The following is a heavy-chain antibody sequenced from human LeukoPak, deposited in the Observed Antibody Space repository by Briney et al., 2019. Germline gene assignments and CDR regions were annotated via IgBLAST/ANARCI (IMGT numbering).Heavy chain of an antibody. V-gene: IGHV4-39*01. D-gene: IGHD3-10*01. Sequence: SETLSLTCTVSGDSISSSSYYWGWIRQPPGKGLQWIGSIYYSGSTYYNPSLKSRVTISVDTSKNQFSLKLSSVTAADTAVYYCAGHGGSFGEFYYYYYYMDVWGKGTTVTVSS. CDR1: GDSISSSSYY. CDR2: IYYSGST. J-gene: IGHJ6*03. CDR3: AGHGGSFGEFYYYYYYMDV.